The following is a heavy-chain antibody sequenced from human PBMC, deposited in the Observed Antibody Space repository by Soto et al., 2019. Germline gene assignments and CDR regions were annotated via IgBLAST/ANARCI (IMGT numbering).Heavy chain of an antibody. D-gene: IGHD6-13*01. V-gene: IGHV3-30-3*01. CDR1: GFTFSSYA. CDR2: ISYDGSNK. CDR3: ARDMGDLGYSSSWFPKYYYYGMDV. J-gene: IGHJ6*02. Sequence: PGGSLRLSCAASGFTFSSYAMHWVRQAPGKGLEWVAVISYDGSNKYYADSVKGRFTISRDNSKNTLYLQMNSLRAEDTAVYYCARDMGDLGYSSSWFPKYYYYGMDVWGQGTTVTVSS.